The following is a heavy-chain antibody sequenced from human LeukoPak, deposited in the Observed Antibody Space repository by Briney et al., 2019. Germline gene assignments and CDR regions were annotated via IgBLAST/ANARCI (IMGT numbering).Heavy chain of an antibody. V-gene: IGHV3-7*01. CDR3: ARGAGGMDV. Sequence: GFTXXSYWXSWVRQAPGKGLEWVANIKQDGSEKYYVDSVKGRFTISRDNAKNSLYLQMNSLRAEDTAVYYCARGAGGMDVWGQGTTVTVSS. CDR2: IKQDGSEK. J-gene: IGHJ6*02. CDR1: GFTXXSYW.